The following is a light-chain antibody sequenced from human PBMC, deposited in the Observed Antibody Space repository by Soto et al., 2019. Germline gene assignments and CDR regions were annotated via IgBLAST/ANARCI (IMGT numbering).Light chain of an antibody. J-gene: IGLJ1*01. CDR2: EVN. Sequence: VLTQPPSASGSPGQSVTISCTGTSSDVGSYNCVSWYQQHPGKAPKLMIYEVNKRPSGVPDRFSGSKSGNTASLTVSGLQAEDEADYYCSSYAGSNNFPYVFGTGTKVTV. CDR3: SSYAGSNNFPYV. CDR1: SSDVGSYNC. V-gene: IGLV2-8*01.